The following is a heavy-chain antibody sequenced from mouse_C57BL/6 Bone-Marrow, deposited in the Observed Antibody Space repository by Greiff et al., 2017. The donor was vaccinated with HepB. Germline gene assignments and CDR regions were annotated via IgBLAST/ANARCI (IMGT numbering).Heavy chain of an antibody. Sequence: QVQLQQSGSELRSPGSSVKLSCKDFDSEVFPIAYMCWVRQKPGHGFEWIGGILPSIGRTIYGEKFEDKATLDADTLSNTAYLELNSLTSEDSAIYYCARNYYGSSYYFDYWGQGTTLTVSS. CDR2: ILPSIGRT. CDR1: DSEVFPIAY. CDR3: ARNYYGSSYYFDY. D-gene: IGHD1-1*01. J-gene: IGHJ2*01. V-gene: IGHV15-2*01.